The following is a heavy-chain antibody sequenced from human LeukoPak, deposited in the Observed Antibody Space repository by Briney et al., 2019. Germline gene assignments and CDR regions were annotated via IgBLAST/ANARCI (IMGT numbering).Heavy chain of an antibody. D-gene: IGHD3-22*01. J-gene: IGHJ4*02. Sequence: GASVNVSCKASGYTFTSYYMHWVRQAPGQGLEWMGIINPSGGSTSYAQKFQGRVTMTRDTSTSTVYMELSSLRSEDTAVYYCATLLGSNYYDSSGYPDYWGQGTLVTVSS. CDR2: INPSGGST. V-gene: IGHV1-46*01. CDR1: GYTFTSYY. CDR3: ATLLGSNYYDSSGYPDY.